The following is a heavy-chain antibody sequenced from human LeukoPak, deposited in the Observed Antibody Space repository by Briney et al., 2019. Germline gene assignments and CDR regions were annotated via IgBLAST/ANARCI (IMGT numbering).Heavy chain of an antibody. Sequence: RASVKVSCKASGGTFSSYAISWVRQAPGQGLEWMGGIIPIFGTANYAQKFQGRVTITTDESTSTAYMELSSLRSEDTAVYYCARDVLRFLGKDYYYYYMDVWGKGTTVTVSS. V-gene: IGHV1-69*05. CDR1: GGTFSSYA. CDR3: ARDVLRFLGKDYYYYYMDV. D-gene: IGHD3-3*01. CDR2: IIPIFGTA. J-gene: IGHJ6*03.